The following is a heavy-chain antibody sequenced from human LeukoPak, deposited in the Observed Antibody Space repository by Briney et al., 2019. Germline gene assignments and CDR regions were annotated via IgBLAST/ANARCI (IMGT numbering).Heavy chain of an antibody. J-gene: IGHJ4*02. CDR2: ITSGGGT. CDR1: GLSLGSSA. Sequence: GGSLRLSCAASGLSLGSSAMSWVRQAPGKGLEWVSGITSGGGTYYADPVKGRFTISRDNSKNTLYLQMNSLGAEDTAVYYCARETNDYGDYVLDYWGQGTLVTVSS. CDR3: ARETNDYGDYVLDY. V-gene: IGHV3-23*01. D-gene: IGHD4-17*01.